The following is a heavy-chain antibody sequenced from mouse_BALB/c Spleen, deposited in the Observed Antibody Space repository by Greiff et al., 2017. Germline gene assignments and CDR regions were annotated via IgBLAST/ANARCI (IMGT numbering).Heavy chain of an antibody. CDR2: ISSGGST. CDR3: ARVYDYDDAAGFAY. Sequence: EVHLVESGGGLVKPGGSLKLSCAASGFTFSSYAMSWVRQTPEKRLEWVASISSGGSTYYPDSVKGRFTISRDNARNSLYLQMSSLRYEDTAMYYCARVYDYDDAAGFAYWGQGTLVTVSA. J-gene: IGHJ3*01. V-gene: IGHV5-6-5*01. D-gene: IGHD2-4*01. CDR1: GFTFSSYA.